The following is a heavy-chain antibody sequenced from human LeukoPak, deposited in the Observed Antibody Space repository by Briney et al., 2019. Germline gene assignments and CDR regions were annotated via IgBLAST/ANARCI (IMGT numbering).Heavy chain of an antibody. Sequence: SGGSLRLSCAVSGFTFSSYSLNWVRQAPGKGLEWVSSISSSSSYIYYADSVKGRFTISRDNAKNSLYLQMNSLRAEDTAVYYVAREGFASPSYYYYYGMDVWGQGPTVTVSS. CDR2: ISSSSSYI. V-gene: IGHV3-21*01. CDR3: AREGFASPSYYYYYGMDV. CDR1: GFTFSSYS. J-gene: IGHJ6*02.